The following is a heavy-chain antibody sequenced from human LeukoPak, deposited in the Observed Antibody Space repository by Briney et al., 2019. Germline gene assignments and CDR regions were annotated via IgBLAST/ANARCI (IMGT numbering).Heavy chain of an antibody. D-gene: IGHD6-19*01. Sequence: GGSLRLSCAVSGFTFSSYAMSWVRQAPGKGLEWVSAISGSGGSTYYADSVKGRLTISRDNSKNTLYLQMNSLRAEDTAVYYCAKDTSSGWFYYFDYWGQGTLVTVSS. J-gene: IGHJ4*02. V-gene: IGHV3-23*01. CDR1: GFTFSSYA. CDR3: AKDTSSGWFYYFDY. CDR2: ISGSGGST.